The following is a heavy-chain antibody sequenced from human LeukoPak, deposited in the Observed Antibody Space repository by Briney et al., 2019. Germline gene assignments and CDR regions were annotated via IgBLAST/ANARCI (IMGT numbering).Heavy chain of an antibody. Sequence: PGGSLRLSCAASGFTFDDYGMSWVRQAPGKGLEWVAGINWNGGSTGYADSVKGRFTISRDNAKNSLYLQMNSLRAEDTALYYCARGRSSWYYFDYWGQGTLVTVSS. J-gene: IGHJ4*02. D-gene: IGHD6-13*01. CDR3: ARGRSSWYYFDY. CDR2: INWNGGST. CDR1: GFTFDDYG. V-gene: IGHV3-20*04.